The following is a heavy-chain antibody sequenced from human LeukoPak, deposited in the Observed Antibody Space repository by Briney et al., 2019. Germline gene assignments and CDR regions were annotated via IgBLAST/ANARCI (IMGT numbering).Heavy chain of an antibody. CDR1: GFTFSTYS. D-gene: IGHD6-19*01. V-gene: IGHV3-23*01. CDR3: AKAKGSSGWHGGFDH. Sequence: PGGSLRLSCAASGFTFSTYSMDWVRQAPGKGLEWVSGSSGSGGSTYYADFVEGRFTISRDNSRNTLYLQMNNLRAEDTAVYYCAKAKGSSGWHGGFDHWGQGTLVTVSS. J-gene: IGHJ4*02. CDR2: SSGSGGST.